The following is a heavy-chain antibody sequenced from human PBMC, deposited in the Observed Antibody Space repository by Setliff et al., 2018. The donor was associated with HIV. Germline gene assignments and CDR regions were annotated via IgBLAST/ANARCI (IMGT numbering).Heavy chain of an antibody. Sequence: SETLSLTCVVYGGSFSGYYLSWVRQPPGKGLGWIGEISHSGTTTYSPSLESRVSISPDTSKNQFSLKLTSLTAADTAVYYCARGSGTFYDVLTFGPWGQGTLVTVS. CDR1: GGSFSGYY. D-gene: IGHD3-9*01. J-gene: IGHJ4*02. V-gene: IGHV4-34*01. CDR2: ISHSGTT. CDR3: ARGSGTFYDVLTFGP.